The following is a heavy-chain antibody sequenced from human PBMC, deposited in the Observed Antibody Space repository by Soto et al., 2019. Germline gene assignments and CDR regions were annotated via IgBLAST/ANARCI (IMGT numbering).Heavy chain of an antibody. D-gene: IGHD2-2*01. CDR1: DGSISSSS. V-gene: IGHV4-59*01. CDR3: ARARVCTSTSCYHYFDF. CDR2: IYNNGRT. J-gene: IGHJ4*02. Sequence: LSLTCTVSDGSISSSSWSWIRQPPGRGLEWIGYIYNNGRTDYNPSLESRVTISVDTFKNHFSLKLSSVTPADTAVYYCARARVCTSTSCYHYFDFWGQGTLVTSPQ.